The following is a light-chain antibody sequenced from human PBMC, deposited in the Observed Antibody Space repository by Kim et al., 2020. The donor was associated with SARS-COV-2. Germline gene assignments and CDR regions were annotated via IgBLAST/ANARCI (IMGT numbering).Light chain of an antibody. CDR2: QDK. Sequence: VSPGQTASITCSGDKLGSKYVCWYQQKPGQSPVVVIYQDKKRPSGIPERISASNSGNTATLTISGTQAMDETDYYCQAWDSTTAVFGGGTQLTVL. CDR3: QAWDSTTAV. J-gene: IGLJ2*01. V-gene: IGLV3-1*01. CDR1: KLGSKY.